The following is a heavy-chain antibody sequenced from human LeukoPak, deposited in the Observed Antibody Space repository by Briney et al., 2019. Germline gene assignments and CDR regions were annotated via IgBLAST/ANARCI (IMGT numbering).Heavy chain of an antibody. Sequence: SETLSLTCTVSGGSISSSSYYWGWIRQPPGKGLEWIGSIYYSGSTYYNPSLKSRVTISVDTSKNQFSLKLSSVTAADTAVYYCASILDDSSGYYYVHYFDYWAREPWSPSPQ. CDR3: ASILDDSSGYYYVHYFDY. J-gene: IGHJ4*02. CDR1: GGSISSSSYY. CDR2: IYYSGST. V-gene: IGHV4-39*01. D-gene: IGHD3-22*01.